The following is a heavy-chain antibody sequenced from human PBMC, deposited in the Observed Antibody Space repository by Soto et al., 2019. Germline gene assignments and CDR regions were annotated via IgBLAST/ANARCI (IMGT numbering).Heavy chain of an antibody. J-gene: IGHJ4*02. CDR3: ARDRGTAMDTGTFDY. D-gene: IGHD5-18*01. CDR2: IIPIFGTA. Sequence: SVKVSCKASGPTFSSYATSWVRQAPEQGLEWMGGIIPIFGTANYAQKCQGRVTITADESTSTAYMELSSLRSEDTAVYYCARDRGTAMDTGTFDYWGQGTLVTVSS. V-gene: IGHV1-69*13. CDR1: GPTFSSYA.